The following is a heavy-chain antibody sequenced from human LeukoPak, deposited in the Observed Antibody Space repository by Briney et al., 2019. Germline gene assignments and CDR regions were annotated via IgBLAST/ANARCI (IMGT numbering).Heavy chain of an antibody. D-gene: IGHD6-19*01. CDR3: ARDLLLRGQWLTRGGFDY. CDR2: IYHSGST. J-gene: IGHJ4*02. V-gene: IGHV4-30-2*01. CDR1: GGSISSGGYY. Sequence: SETLSLTCTVSGGSISSGGYYWSWIRQPPGKGLEWIGYIYHSGSTNYNPSLKSRVTISVDKSKNQFSLKLSSVTAADTAVYYCARDLLLRGQWLTRGGFDYWGQGTLVTVSS.